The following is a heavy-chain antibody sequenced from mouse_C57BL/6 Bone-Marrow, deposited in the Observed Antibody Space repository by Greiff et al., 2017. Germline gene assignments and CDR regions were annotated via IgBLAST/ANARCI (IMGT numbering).Heavy chain of an antibody. Sequence: EVQLMESGGGLVKPGGSLKLSCAASGFTFSDYGMHWVRQAPEKGLEWVAYISSGSSTIYYADTVKGRFTISRDNAKNTLVLQMTSLRSEDTAMYYCARMGPLLLFFAYWGQGTTLTVSS. CDR2: ISSGSSTI. CDR3: ARMGPLLLFFAY. V-gene: IGHV5-17*01. J-gene: IGHJ2*01. D-gene: IGHD1-1*02. CDR1: GFTFSDYG.